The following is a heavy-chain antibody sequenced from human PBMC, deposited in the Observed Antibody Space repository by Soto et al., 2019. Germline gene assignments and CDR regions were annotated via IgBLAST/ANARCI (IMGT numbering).Heavy chain of an antibody. Sequence: GGSLRLSCAASGFTFSGYGMHWVRQALGKGLEWVAVTRHDGSNTYYADSVRGRFTISRDNSNKMLYLQMNSLRAEDTAVYYCARDGVGTTTYFGYFDYWGQGTLVTVSS. CDR2: TRHDGSNT. V-gene: IGHV3-33*01. D-gene: IGHD1-26*01. CDR1: GFTFSGYG. CDR3: ARDGVGTTTYFGYFDY. J-gene: IGHJ4*02.